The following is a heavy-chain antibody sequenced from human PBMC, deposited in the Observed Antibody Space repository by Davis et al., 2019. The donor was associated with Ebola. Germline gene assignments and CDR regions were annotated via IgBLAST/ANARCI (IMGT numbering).Heavy chain of an antibody. J-gene: IGHJ4*02. V-gene: IGHV3-30*18. D-gene: IGHD4-23*01. CDR1: GFTFSSYG. CDR2: ISYDGSNK. Sequence: PGGSLRLSCAASGFTFSSYGMHWVRQAPGKGLEWVAVISYDGSNKYYADSVKGRFTISRDNAKNSLYLQMNSLRAEDTALYYCAKDIGELYGGNTIDYWGQGTLVTVSS. CDR3: AKDIGELYGGNTIDY.